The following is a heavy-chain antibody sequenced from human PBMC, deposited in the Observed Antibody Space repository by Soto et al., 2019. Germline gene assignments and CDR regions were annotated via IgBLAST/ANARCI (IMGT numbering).Heavy chain of an antibody. Sequence: QLQLQESGPGLVKPSETLSLTCTVSGGSISSSSYYWGWLRQPPGKGLEWIGSIYYSGSTYYNPSLKSRVTLSVDTSKNQFALKLSSVTAADKAVYYCARLDGDSGYFDYWGQGTLVTVSS. D-gene: IGHD4-17*01. CDR1: GGSISSSSYY. CDR2: IYYSGST. V-gene: IGHV4-39*01. J-gene: IGHJ4*02. CDR3: ARLDGDSGYFDY.